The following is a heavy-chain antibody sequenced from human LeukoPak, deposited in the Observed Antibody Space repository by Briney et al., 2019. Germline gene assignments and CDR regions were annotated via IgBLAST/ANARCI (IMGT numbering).Heavy chain of an antibody. CDR3: ARGSYDY. J-gene: IGHJ4*02. CDR1: GFDFSTYE. V-gene: IGHV3-48*03. Sequence: GGSLRLSCAASGFDFSTYEMNWVRQAPGKGLEWLSYVSSSGRTTYYADSVRGRFTISSDNAKNSLYLQMNSLRADDRAVYYCARGSYDYWGQGTLVSVSS. CDR2: VSSSGRTT.